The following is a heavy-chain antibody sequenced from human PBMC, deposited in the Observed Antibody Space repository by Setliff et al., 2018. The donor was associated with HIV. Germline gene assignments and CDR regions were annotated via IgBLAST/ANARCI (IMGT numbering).Heavy chain of an antibody. Sequence: PSETLSLTCTVSGGSISSGDYYWSWIRQPPGKGLEWIGYIYYSGSTYYNPSLKSRVTISVDTSKNQFSLKLSSVTAADTAVYYCARAMRGVVVTNMYYYYGMDVWGQGTTVTVSS. CDR1: GGSISSGDYY. CDR2: IYYSGST. D-gene: IGHD2-21*02. CDR3: ARAMRGVVVTNMYYYYGMDV. J-gene: IGHJ6*02. V-gene: IGHV4-30-4*08.